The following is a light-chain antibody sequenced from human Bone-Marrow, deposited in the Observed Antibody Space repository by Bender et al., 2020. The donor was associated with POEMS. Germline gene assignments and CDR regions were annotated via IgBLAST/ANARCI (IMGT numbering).Light chain of an antibody. CDR1: TSNIGINS. J-gene: IGLJ2*01. CDR2: EDN. CDR3: GTWDSSLSVFV. V-gene: IGLV1-51*01. Sequence: QSVLTQPPSVSAAPGQKVTISCSGSTSNIGINSVSWYQHFPGAVPKLVTYEDNERPSGIPDRFSGSKSGTSATLAITGLQTGDEADYYCGTWDSSLSVFVFGGGTKLTVL.